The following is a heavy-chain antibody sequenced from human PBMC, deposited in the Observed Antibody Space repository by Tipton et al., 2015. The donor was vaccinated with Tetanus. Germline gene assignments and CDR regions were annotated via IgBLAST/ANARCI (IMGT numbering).Heavy chain of an antibody. CDR3: ARWGTVTPKIPY. CDR1: GGSFSGYY. J-gene: IGHJ4*02. Sequence: TLSLTCAVYGGSFSGYYWNWIRQPPGKGLEWIGEINDRGSTSYNPSLKSRVTISVDTAKAQFSLNLSSVTVADTAVYYCARWGTVTPKIPYWGRGTLVTVSP. CDR2: INDRGST. D-gene: IGHD4-17*01. V-gene: IGHV4-34*01.